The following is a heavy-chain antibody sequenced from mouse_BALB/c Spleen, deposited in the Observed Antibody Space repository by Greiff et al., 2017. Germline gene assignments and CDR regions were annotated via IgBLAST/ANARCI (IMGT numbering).Heavy chain of an antibody. CDR1: GYSITSDYA. CDR2: ISYSGST. J-gene: IGHJ3*01. V-gene: IGHV3-2*02. Sequence: VQLKESGPGLVKPSQSLSLTCTVTGYSITSDYAWNWIRQFPGNKLEWMGYISYSGSTSYNPSLKSRISITRDTSKNQFFLQLNSVTTEDTATYYCARAIYYGSAWFAYWGQGTLVTVSA. CDR3: ARAIYYGSAWFAY. D-gene: IGHD1-2*01.